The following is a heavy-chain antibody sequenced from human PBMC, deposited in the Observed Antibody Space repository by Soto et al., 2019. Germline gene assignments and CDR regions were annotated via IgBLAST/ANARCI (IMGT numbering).Heavy chain of an antibody. J-gene: IGHJ4*02. CDR1: GGSISSSSYY. V-gene: IGHV4-39*01. Sequence: QLQLQESGPGLVKPSETLSITCTVSGGSISSSSYYWGWIRQPPGKGLEWIGSIYYSGNTYYNPSLKSRVTIAVDTSKNQFSLKLSSVTAADTAVYYCARLAGSNDDYWGQGTLVTVSS. CDR3: ARLAGSNDDY. CDR2: IYYSGNT. D-gene: IGHD4-4*01.